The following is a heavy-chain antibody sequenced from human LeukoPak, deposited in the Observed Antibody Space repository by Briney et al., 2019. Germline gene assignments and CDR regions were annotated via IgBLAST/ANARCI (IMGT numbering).Heavy chain of an antibody. CDR2: MNPNSGNT. Sequence: ASVKVSCRASGNTFTSYDINWVRQATGQGLEWMGWMNPNSGNTGYAQKFQGRVTMTRNTSISTAYMELSSLRSEDTAVYYCARGPLRSVITMIVVVITRDFRGFDPWGQGTLVTVSS. J-gene: IGHJ5*02. CDR3: ARGPLRSVITMIVVVITRDFRGFDP. V-gene: IGHV1-8*01. CDR1: GNTFTSYD. D-gene: IGHD3-22*01.